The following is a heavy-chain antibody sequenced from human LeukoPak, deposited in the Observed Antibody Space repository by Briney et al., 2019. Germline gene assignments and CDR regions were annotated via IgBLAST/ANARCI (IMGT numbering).Heavy chain of an antibody. D-gene: IGHD6-13*01. CDR3: ARGPGYSSSY. J-gene: IGHJ4*02. CDR2: INHSGST. V-gene: IGHV4-34*01. CDR1: GGSFSGYY. Sequence: SGTLSLTCAVYGGSFSGYYWSWIRQPPGKGLEWIGEINHSGSTNYNPSLKSRVTISVDTSKNQFSLKLSSVTAADTAVYYCARGPGYSSSYWGQGTLVTVSS.